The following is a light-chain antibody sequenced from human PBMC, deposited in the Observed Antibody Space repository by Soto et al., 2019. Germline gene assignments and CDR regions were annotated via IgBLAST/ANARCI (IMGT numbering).Light chain of an antibody. Sequence: EIQMTQSPSTLSASVGDRVTITCRASQSISTHLAWYQQKPGKAPEVLIYDASTLESGVPSRFSGSGSGTKFPLTISSLQPDDFATYYCQQYSSNLYTFGQGTK. CDR1: QSISTH. V-gene: IGKV1-5*01. CDR3: QQYSSNLYT. CDR2: DAS. J-gene: IGKJ2*01.